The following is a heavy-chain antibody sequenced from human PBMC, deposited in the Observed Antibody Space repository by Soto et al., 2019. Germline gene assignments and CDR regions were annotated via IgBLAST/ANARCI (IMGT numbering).Heavy chain of an antibody. V-gene: IGHV4-34*01. CDR1: GGSFSGYY. Sequence: QVQLQQWGAGLLKPSETLSLTCAVYGGSFSGYYWSWIRQPPGKGLEWIGEINHSGSTNYNPSLKSRVTISVDTSKNQFSLKLSSVTAADTAVYYCARAPGGDCSCGSCYRWFDPWGQGTLVTVSS. CDR2: INHSGST. D-gene: IGHD2-15*01. J-gene: IGHJ5*02. CDR3: ARAPGGDCSCGSCYRWFDP.